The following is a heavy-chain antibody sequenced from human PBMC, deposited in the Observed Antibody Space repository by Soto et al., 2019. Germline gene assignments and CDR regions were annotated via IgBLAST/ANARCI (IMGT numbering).Heavy chain of an antibody. Sequence: QVHLVQSGAEVKKPGSSVKVSCKYSGGTFRTESINWVRQAPGQGPEWMGGILPFFGTADYAPRFQGRVTITADGATTTAYMKLRSLTSQDTAVYFCARGHEYGGNSAAFAVWGQGTMVTVSS. V-gene: IGHV1-69*13. CDR2: ILPFFGTA. CDR1: GGTFRTES. J-gene: IGHJ3*01. D-gene: IGHD4-17*01. CDR3: ARGHEYGGNSAAFAV.